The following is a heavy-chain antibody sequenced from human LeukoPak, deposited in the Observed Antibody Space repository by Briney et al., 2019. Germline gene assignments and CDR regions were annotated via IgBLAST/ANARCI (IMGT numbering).Heavy chain of an antibody. CDR1: GYTFTSYG. CDR3: ARGGINYYDSSGYYDAFDI. D-gene: IGHD3-22*01. J-gene: IGHJ3*02. V-gene: IGHV1-18*01. CDR2: ISAYNGNT. Sequence: ASVKVSCKASGYTFTSYGISWVRQVPGQGLEWMGWISAYNGNTNYAQKLQGRVTMTTDTSTSTAYMELRSLRSDDTAVYYCARGGINYYDSSGYYDAFDIWGQGTMVTVSS.